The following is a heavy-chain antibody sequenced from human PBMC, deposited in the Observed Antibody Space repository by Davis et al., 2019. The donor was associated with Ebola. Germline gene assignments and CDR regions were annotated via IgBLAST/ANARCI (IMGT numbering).Heavy chain of an antibody. CDR3: ARQIGVIEY. J-gene: IGHJ4*02. V-gene: IGHV4-34*01. CDR2: FNHNGNT. Sequence: SETLSLTCAFYGGSFTYYYWSWIRQPPGKGLEWVGEFNHNGNTNYSPSLKSRLTISVDTSNNQFSLRLTSMTAADTAVYFCARQIGVIEYWGPGILVTVSS. CDR1: GGSFTYYY. D-gene: IGHD2-21*01.